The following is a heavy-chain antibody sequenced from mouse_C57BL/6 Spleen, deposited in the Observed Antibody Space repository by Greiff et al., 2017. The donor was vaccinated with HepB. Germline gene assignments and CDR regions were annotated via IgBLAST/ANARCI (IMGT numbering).Heavy chain of an antibody. CDR3: ARGVGRLDYFDY. CDR1: GYSITSGYD. Sequence: EVKVEESGPGMVKPSQSLSLTCTVTGYSITSGYDWHWIRHFPGNKLEWMGYISYSGSTNYNPSLKSRISITHDTSKNHFFLKLNSVTTEDTATYYCARGVGRLDYFDYWGQGTTLTVSS. V-gene: IGHV3-1*01. CDR2: ISYSGST. J-gene: IGHJ2*01. D-gene: IGHD1-1*01.